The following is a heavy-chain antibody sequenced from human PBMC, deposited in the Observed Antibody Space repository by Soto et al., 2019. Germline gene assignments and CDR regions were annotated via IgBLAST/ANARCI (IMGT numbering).Heavy chain of an antibody. CDR2: VYYSGST. CDR1: GDSISSSNW. D-gene: IGHD5-18*01. CDR3: ARRYGSCFDY. J-gene: IGHJ4*02. V-gene: IGHV4-4*02. Sequence: PSETLSLTCAVSGDSISSSNWWDWVRQPPGKGLEWIGEVYYSGSTNYNPSLKSRVTISVDTSKNQFSLKLSSVTAADTAVYYCARRYGSCFDYWGQGTLVTVSS.